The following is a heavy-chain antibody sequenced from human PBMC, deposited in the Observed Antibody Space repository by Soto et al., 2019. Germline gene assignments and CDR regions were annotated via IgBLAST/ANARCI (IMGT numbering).Heavy chain of an antibody. J-gene: IGHJ5*02. CDR3: ARGRSSGCYRSPTGIRLDP. Sequence: SETLSLTCSVYGGYFSGYCWSWIRQPPGTGLERIEENDHSGSTNYNPSLKSRVNISVDTSKNQFSLKLSSVTAADTAVYYCARGRSSGCYRSPTGIRLDPWGQGTLVTVSS. CDR1: GGYFSGYC. CDR2: NDHSGST. D-gene: IGHD6-19*01. V-gene: IGHV4-34*01.